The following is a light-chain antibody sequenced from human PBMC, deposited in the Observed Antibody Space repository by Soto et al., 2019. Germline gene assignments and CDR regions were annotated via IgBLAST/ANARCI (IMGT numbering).Light chain of an antibody. V-gene: IGKV1-5*03. CDR3: QQYNSYST. Sequence: DIQMTQSPSTLSASVGDRVTITCRASQSISSWLAWYQQKPGQAPKLLIYKASRLASGVPSRFRGRGSGPEFTLTISSLQADDFATYYCQQYNSYSTFGQGTKVDIK. J-gene: IGKJ1*01. CDR1: QSISSW. CDR2: KAS.